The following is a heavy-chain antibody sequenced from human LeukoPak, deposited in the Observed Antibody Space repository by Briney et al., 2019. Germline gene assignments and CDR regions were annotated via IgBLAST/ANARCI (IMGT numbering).Heavy chain of an antibody. CDR3: ARSIAADY. CDR1: GFTFDDYG. J-gene: IGHJ4*02. Sequence: GGSLRLSCAASGFTFDDYGMNWVRQAPGKGLEWVANIKQDGSEKYYVDSVKGRFTISRDNAKNSLYLQMNSLRAEDTAVYYCARSIAADYWGQGTLVTVSS. D-gene: IGHD6-6*01. V-gene: IGHV3-7*01. CDR2: IKQDGSEK.